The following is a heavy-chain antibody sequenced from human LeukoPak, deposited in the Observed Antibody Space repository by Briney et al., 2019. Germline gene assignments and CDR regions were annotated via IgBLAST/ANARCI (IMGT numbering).Heavy chain of an antibody. D-gene: IGHD4-17*01. CDR3: ARLKATVSIHAYFDS. CDR2: IDHSGST. J-gene: IGHJ4*02. CDR1: GGSFSSYY. V-gene: IGHV4-59*01. Sequence: SETLSLTCTVSGGSFSSYYWTWIRQPPGKGLEWIGYIDHSGSTNHNPSLKSRVSISSGTSKNQFSLELSSVTAADTAVYYCARLKATVSIHAYFDSWGQGTLVTVSS.